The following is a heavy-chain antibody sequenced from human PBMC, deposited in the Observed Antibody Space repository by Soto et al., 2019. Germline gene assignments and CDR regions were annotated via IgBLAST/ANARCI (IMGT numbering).Heavy chain of an antibody. CDR3: ARDRGQFYYSGNWFDP. Sequence: EVQLVESGGGLVQPGRSLRLSCAASGFTFDDYAMHWVRQAPGKGLEWVSSITWNGDSMAYADSVKGRFTLSRDNAKSFLYLQMNSLRTEDTALYYCARDRGQFYYSGNWFDPWGQGTLVAVSS. CDR2: ITWNGDSM. CDR1: GFTFDDYA. D-gene: IGHD3-22*01. V-gene: IGHV3-9*01. J-gene: IGHJ5*02.